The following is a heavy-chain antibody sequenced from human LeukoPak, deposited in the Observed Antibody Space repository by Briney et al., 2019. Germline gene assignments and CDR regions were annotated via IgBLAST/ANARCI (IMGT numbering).Heavy chain of an antibody. Sequence: GGSLRLSCAASGFTFSSYAMSWVRQAPGKGLEWVSAISGSGGSTDYADSVKGRFTISRDNSKNTLYLQMNSLRAEDTAVYYCAKVTVVVVVAGGYFDYWGQGTLVTVSS. D-gene: IGHD2-15*01. CDR3: AKVTVVVVVAGGYFDY. CDR2: ISGSGGST. CDR1: GFTFSSYA. V-gene: IGHV3-23*01. J-gene: IGHJ4*02.